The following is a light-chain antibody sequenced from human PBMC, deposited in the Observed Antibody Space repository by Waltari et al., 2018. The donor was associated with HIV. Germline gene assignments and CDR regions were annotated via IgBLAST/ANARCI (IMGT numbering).Light chain of an antibody. V-gene: IGKV1-5*03. CDR1: QSISSW. J-gene: IGKJ1*01. CDR3: QQHNSYSWT. Sequence: DLQMTQSPSTLSATVGDRVTITCRASQSISSWLAWYQQKSGKAPKLLIYKASSLESGVPSRFSGSGSGTEFTLTISSLQPDDFATYYCQQHNSYSWTFGQGTKVELK. CDR2: KAS.